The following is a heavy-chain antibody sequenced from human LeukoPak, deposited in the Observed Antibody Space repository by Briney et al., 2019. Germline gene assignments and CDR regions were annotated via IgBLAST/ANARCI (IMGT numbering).Heavy chain of an antibody. CDR3: AKDRRGYYDSSNWFDP. CDR1: GFTFSTYA. Sequence: GGSLRLSCAASGFTFSTYAMNWIRQAPGKGLEWVAVISYDGRQNYYADSVKGRFTISRDNSKNTLYLQMNSLRAEDTAVYYCAKDRRGYYDSSNWFDPWGQGTLVTVSS. D-gene: IGHD3-22*01. V-gene: IGHV3-30*04. J-gene: IGHJ5*02. CDR2: ISYDGRQN.